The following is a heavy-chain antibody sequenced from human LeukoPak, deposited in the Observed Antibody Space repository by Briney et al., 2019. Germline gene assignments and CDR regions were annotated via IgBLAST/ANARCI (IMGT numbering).Heavy chain of an antibody. CDR1: GFTFSSFA. J-gene: IGHJ4*02. V-gene: IGHV3-23*01. Sequence: SGGSLRLSCAASGFTFSSFAMSWVRQAPGKGLEWVSGFSETNSGIYYADSVKGRFTISRDNSRNTLYLQMNSLRAEDTAVYYCARGVAVAGSNFDSWGQGTLVTVSS. CDR3: ARGVAVAGSNFDS. CDR2: FSETNSGI. D-gene: IGHD6-19*01.